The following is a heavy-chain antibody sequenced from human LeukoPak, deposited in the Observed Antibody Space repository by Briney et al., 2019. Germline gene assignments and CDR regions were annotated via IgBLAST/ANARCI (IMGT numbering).Heavy chain of an antibody. Sequence: RASVKVSCKASGGTFSSYAISWVRQAPGQGLEWMGGIIPIFGTANYAQKFQGRVTITADESTSTAYMELSSLRSEDTAVYYCASPVEGLWRGYFEFLYYGMDGWGQGAKGTGPS. CDR3: ASPVEGLWRGYFEFLYYGMDG. CDR2: IIPIFGTA. CDR1: GGTFSSYA. V-gene: IGHV1-69*13. J-gene: IGHJ6*02. D-gene: IGHD3-3*01.